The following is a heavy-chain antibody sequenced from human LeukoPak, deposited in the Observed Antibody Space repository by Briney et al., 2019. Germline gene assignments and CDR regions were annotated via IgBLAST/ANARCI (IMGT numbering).Heavy chain of an antibody. CDR2: INHSGST. V-gene: IGHV4-39*01. CDR3: ARHVRYCSGGSCYRATNWFDP. Sequence: SETLSLTCTVSGGSISSSKYYWSWIRQPPGKGLEWIGEINHSGSTNYNPSLKSRVTISVDTSKNQFSLKLSSVTAADTAVYYCARHVRYCSGGSCYRATNWFDPWGQGTLVTVSS. J-gene: IGHJ5*02. D-gene: IGHD2-15*01. CDR1: GGSISSSKYY.